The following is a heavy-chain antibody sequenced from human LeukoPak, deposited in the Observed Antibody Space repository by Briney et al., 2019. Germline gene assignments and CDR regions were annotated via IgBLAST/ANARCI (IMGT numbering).Heavy chain of an antibody. J-gene: IGHJ4*02. CDR2: ISSNGGST. D-gene: IGHD5-12*01. V-gene: IGHV3-64*01. CDR3: AREGRVATYFDY. CDR1: GFTFSSYA. Sequence: GGSLRLSCAASGFTFSSYAMHWVRQAPGKGLEYVSAISSNGGSTYYANSVKGRFTISRDNAKNSLYLQMNSLRAEDTAVYYCAREGRVATYFDYWGQGTLVTVSS.